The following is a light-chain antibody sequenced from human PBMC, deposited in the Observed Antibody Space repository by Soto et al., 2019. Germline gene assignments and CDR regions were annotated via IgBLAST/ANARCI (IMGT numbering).Light chain of an antibody. V-gene: IGKV3D-11*01. J-gene: IGKJ4*01. Sequence: EIVLTQSPATLSLSLGERATLSCRASQDIGNYLAWYQQKPGQGPRLLIYDASNRATDIPARFSGSGPGTDFTLTISSLEPDDFAVYYCQQRSNWRLTFGGGTKVE. CDR3: QQRSNWRLT. CDR2: DAS. CDR1: QDIGNY.